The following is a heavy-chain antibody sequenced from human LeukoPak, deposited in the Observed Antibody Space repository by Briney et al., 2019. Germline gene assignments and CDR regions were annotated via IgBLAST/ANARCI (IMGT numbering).Heavy chain of an antibody. Sequence: SETLSLTCTVSGGSMNNYYWSWIRQPAGKGLEWIGRIYTSGSTYYNPSLKSRGTISVDTSNNQFSLKLTSVTAADTAVYYYASYEGGLMVYWGQGTLVTVSS. CDR3: ASYEGGLMVY. CDR2: IYTSGST. J-gene: IGHJ4*02. V-gene: IGHV4-4*07. D-gene: IGHD2-8*01. CDR1: GGSMNNYY.